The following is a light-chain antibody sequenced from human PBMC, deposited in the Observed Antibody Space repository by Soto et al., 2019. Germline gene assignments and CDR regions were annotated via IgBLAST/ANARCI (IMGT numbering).Light chain of an antibody. CDR3: QQAYSFPIT. J-gene: IGKJ5*01. V-gene: IGKV1-5*01. CDR1: QSISTW. Sequence: DIQVNQSPSALSASVGDRVTITCRASQSISTWLAWYQQKPGKAPKLLIYDASSLESGVPSRISGSGSGTDFTLTISSLQPEDFANYYCQQAYSFPITFGQGTRLAI. CDR2: DAS.